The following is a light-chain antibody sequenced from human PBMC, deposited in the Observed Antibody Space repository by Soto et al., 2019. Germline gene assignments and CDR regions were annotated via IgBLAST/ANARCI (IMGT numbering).Light chain of an antibody. CDR2: GAS. CDR1: QSVSSSS. Sequence: EIVLTQSPGTLSLSPGERATLSCKASQSVSSSSLAWYQQKPGQAPRLLIYGASSRATGIPDRFSGSGSGTDFTLTIRRLEPEDFAVYYCQQYGSSPPWTFGHGTKVEIK. V-gene: IGKV3-20*01. CDR3: QQYGSSPPWT. J-gene: IGKJ1*01.